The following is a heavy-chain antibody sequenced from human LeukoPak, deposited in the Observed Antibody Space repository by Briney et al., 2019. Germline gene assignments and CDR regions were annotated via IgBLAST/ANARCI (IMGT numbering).Heavy chain of an antibody. CDR2: ISSSSSTI. CDR3: AELGITMIGGV. V-gene: IGHV3-48*01. Sequence: PGGSLRLSCAASGFSLSTYYMNWVRQAPGKGLEWVSYISSSSSTIYYADSVKGRFTISRDNAKNSLYLQMNSLRAEDTAVYYCAELGITMIGGVWGKGTTVTISS. J-gene: IGHJ6*04. D-gene: IGHD3-10*02. CDR1: GFSLSTYY.